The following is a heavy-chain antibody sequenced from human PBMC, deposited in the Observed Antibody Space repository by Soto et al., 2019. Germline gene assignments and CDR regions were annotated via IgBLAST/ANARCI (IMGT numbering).Heavy chain of an antibody. J-gene: IGHJ3*02. CDR1: GYTFTSYA. D-gene: IGHD6-13*01. CDR3: ARDRLAAAPNDAFDI. Sequence: ASVKVSCKASGYTFTSYAMHWVRQAPGQRLEWMGWINAGNGNTKYSQKFQGRVTITRDTSASTAYMELSSLRSEDTAVYYCARDRLAAAPNDAFDIWGQGTMVTVSS. V-gene: IGHV1-3*01. CDR2: INAGNGNT.